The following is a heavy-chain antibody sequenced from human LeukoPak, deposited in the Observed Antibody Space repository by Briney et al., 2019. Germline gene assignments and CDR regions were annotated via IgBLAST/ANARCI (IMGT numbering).Heavy chain of an antibody. Sequence: SETLSLTCTVSGGSIRNYYWNWIRQPPEKGLEWIGYTSDSGNTDYKPSLKSRVTISVDTSKNQFSLKLTSATAADTAVYYCARWHSHGRYFDYWGQGALVTVSS. J-gene: IGHJ4*02. D-gene: IGHD2-21*01. CDR3: ARWHSHGRYFDY. CDR2: TSDSGNT. CDR1: GGSIRNYY. V-gene: IGHV4-59*01.